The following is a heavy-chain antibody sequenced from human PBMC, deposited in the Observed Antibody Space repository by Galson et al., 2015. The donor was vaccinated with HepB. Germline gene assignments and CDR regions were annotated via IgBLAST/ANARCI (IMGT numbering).Heavy chain of an antibody. D-gene: IGHD6-19*01. Sequence: SLRLSCAASGFTFSSYSMNWVRQAPGKGLEWVSAISSSNSYIYYADSVKGRFTISRDNAKNSLYLQMNSLGAEDTAVYYCAIDAVVGGIAVADTGWFDPWGQRTLVTVSS. CDR2: ISSSNSYI. V-gene: IGHV3-21*01. J-gene: IGHJ5*02. CDR1: GFTFSSYS. CDR3: AIDAVVGGIAVADTGWFDP.